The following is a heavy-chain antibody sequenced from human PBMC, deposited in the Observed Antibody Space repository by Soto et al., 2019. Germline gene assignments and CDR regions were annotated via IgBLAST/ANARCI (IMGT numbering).Heavy chain of an antibody. Sequence: ASVXGSWKCGGYTLTGYYMHCGRQAPGQGLEWLGWINPNTGVTKYAHDFQGRVTMTRDTSISTTYMELSRLRSDDKAVYYCARGGSIMVTWLDTWGQGPLVTVYS. J-gene: IGHJ5*02. V-gene: IGHV1-2*07. CDR1: GYTLTGYY. CDR3: ARGGSIMVTWLDT. CDR2: INPNTGVT. D-gene: IGHD3-10*01.